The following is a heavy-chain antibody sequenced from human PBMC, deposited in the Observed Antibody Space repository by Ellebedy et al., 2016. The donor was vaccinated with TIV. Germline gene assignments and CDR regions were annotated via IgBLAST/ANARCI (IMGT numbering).Heavy chain of an antibody. J-gene: IGHJ4*02. V-gene: IGHV3-23*01. D-gene: IGHD2-15*01. CDR3: AKGEGAPVVAATWPVDY. Sequence: PGGSLRLSCAASGFTFSSYAMSWVRQAPGKGLEWVSAISGSGGSTYYADSVKGRFTISRDNSKNTLYLQMNSLRAEDTAVYYCAKGEGAPVVAATWPVDYWGQGTLVTVSS. CDR2: ISGSGGST. CDR1: GFTFSSYA.